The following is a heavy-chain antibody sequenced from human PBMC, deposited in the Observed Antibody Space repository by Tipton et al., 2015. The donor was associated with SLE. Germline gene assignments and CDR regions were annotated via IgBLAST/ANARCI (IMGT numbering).Heavy chain of an antibody. J-gene: IGHJ4*02. CDR3: AATNYYDSSGYYC. V-gene: IGHV1-58*02. Sequence: QSGAEVKKPGTSVKVSRKASGFTFTSSAMQWVRQARGQRLEWIGWIVVGSGNTNYAQKFQERVTITRDMSTSTAYMELSSLRSEDTAVYYCAATNYYDSSGYYCWGQGTLVTVSS. D-gene: IGHD3-22*01. CDR1: GFTFTSSA. CDR2: IVVGSGNT.